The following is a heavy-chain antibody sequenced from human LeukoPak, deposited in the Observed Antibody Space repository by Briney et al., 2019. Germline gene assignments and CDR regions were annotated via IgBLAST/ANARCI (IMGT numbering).Heavy chain of an antibody. CDR1: GGSITSNSYY. CDR3: ARESAHSGYDSYYYYYYMDV. J-gene: IGHJ6*03. V-gene: IGHV4-39*07. Sequence: KTSETLSLTCTVSGGSITSNSYYWGWIRQPPGKGLEWIGSIYYSGSTYYNPSLKSRVTISVDTSKNQFSLKLSSVTAADTAVYYCARESAHSGYDSYYYYYYMDVWGKGTTVTVSS. D-gene: IGHD5-12*01. CDR2: IYYSGST.